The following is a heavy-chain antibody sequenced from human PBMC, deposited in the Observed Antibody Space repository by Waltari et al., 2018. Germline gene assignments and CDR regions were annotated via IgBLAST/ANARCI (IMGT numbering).Heavy chain of an antibody. CDR1: GFDFNTYA. CDR2: SSSSTTFI. CDR3: VREKSASGTGWFDP. D-gene: IGHD6-13*01. Sequence: EGQLVESGGGLVKPGGSLRLSCAATGFDFNTYAMNGVRQAPGKGLEWGADSSSSTTFIHYADSVKGRFTISRDNAQRSLYLQMDSLRAEDTAVYYCVREKSASGTGWFDPWGQGVLVTVSS. J-gene: IGHJ5*02. V-gene: IGHV3-21*02.